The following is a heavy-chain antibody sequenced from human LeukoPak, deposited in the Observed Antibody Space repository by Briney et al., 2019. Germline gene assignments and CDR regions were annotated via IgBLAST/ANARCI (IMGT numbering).Heavy chain of an antibody. J-gene: IGHJ5*02. V-gene: IGHV4-39*07. Sequence: PSETLSLTCTVSGGSISSGSYYWSWIRQPPGKGLEWIGEINHSGSTNYNPSLKSRVTISVDTSKNQFSLKLSSVTAADTAVYYCATKPEEGIAVAGTWFDPWGQGTLVTVSS. CDR3: ATKPEEGIAVAGTWFDP. CDR2: INHSGST. D-gene: IGHD6-19*01. CDR1: GGSISSGSYY.